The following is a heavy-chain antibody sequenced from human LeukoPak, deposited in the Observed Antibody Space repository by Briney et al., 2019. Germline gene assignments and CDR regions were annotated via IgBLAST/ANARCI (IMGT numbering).Heavy chain of an antibody. D-gene: IGHD3-3*02. CDR1: GFTLNKYW. CDR3: ARVYISSTWFDF. Sequence: GGSLRLSCTASGFTLNKYWMHWVRHAPGKGLVWVSRMNIDGSVRNHADPVKGRFTISRDNAKNTLFLQMNSLRAEDTAVYYCARVYISSTWFDFWGQGTLVTVSS. V-gene: IGHV3-74*01. J-gene: IGHJ5*01. CDR2: MNIDGSVR.